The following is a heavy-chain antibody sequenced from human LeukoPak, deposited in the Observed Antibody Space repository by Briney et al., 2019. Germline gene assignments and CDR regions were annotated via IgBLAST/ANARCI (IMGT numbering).Heavy chain of an antibody. CDR1: GFTFSSYA. V-gene: IGHV3-23*01. Sequence: PGGSLRLSCAAPGFTFSSYAMSWVRQAPGKGLEWVSAISGSGGSTYYADSVKGRFTISRDNSKNTLYLQLNSLRAEDTAVYYCAKAPLMITFGGVIVIPRFDYWGQGTLVTVSS. CDR3: AKAPLMITFGGVIVIPRFDY. CDR2: ISGSGGST. D-gene: IGHD3-16*02. J-gene: IGHJ4*02.